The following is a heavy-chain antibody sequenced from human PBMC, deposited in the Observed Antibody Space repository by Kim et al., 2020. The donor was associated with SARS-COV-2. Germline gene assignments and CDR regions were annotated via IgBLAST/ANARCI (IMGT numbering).Heavy chain of an antibody. Sequence: SVKVSCKASGGTFSSYAISWVRQAPGQGLEWMGGIIPIFGTANYAQKFQGRVTITADESTSTAYMELSSLRSEDTAVYYCARRYCSGGSCYPDYWGQGTLVTVSS. CDR1: GGTFSSYA. V-gene: IGHV1-69*13. D-gene: IGHD2-15*01. CDR2: IIPIFGTA. CDR3: ARRYCSGGSCYPDY. J-gene: IGHJ4*02.